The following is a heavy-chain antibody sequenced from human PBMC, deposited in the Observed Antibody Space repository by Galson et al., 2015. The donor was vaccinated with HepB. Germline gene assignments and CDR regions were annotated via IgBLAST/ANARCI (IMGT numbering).Heavy chain of an antibody. V-gene: IGHV3-11*01. J-gene: IGHJ5*02. CDR1: GFTFSDYY. D-gene: IGHD2-2*02. CDR3: AREVGYCSSTSCYRGWFDP. Sequence: SLRLSCAASGFTFSDYYMSWIRQAPGKGLEWVSYISSSGSTIYYADSVKGRFTISRDNAKNSLYLQMNSLRAEDTAVYYCAREVGYCSSTSCYRGWFDPWGQGTLVTVSS. CDR2: ISSSGSTI.